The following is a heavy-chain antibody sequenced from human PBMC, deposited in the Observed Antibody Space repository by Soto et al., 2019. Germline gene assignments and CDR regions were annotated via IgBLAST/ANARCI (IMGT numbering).Heavy chain of an antibody. V-gene: IGHV3-53*01. J-gene: IGHJ4*02. CDR2: IYSGHTT. CDR3: VRGPSDHKLRLVEWPYGDY. D-gene: IGHD3-3*01. CDR1: GFIVSSNQ. Sequence: GGSLRLSCVASGFIVSSNQMSWVRQAPGKGLEWVSVIYSGHTTYYADSVEGRFTISRDDSKNTLYLQMNSLRVEDTTVYYCVRGPSDHKLRLVEWPYGDYWGQGALVTVSS.